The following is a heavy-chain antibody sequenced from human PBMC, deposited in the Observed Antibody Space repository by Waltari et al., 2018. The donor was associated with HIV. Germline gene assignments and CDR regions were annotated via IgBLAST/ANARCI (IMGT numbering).Heavy chain of an antibody. Sequence: EVQLVESGGGLVKPGGSLRISCAASGFTFSGHTMNWVRQAPGKGLEWVSSISSSGTYIYYVDSVQGRFTISRDNAKNSLYLQMNSLRVKDTAIYYCAKVDTHGYLPYNWGQGTLVTVSS. J-gene: IGHJ4*02. V-gene: IGHV3-21*01. CDR2: ISSSGTYI. CDR1: GFTFSGHT. CDR3: AKVDTHGYLPYN. D-gene: IGHD5-12*01.